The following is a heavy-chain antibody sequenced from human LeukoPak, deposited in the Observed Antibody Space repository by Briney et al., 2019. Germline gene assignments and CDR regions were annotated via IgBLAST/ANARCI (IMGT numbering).Heavy chain of an antibody. CDR2: ISWNSGSI. Sequence: GGSLRLSCAASGFTFSSYAMSWVRQAPGKGLEWVSGISWNSGSIGYADSVKGRFTISRDNAKNSLYLQMNSLRAEDTALYYCAKDASMDVWGQGTTVTVSS. J-gene: IGHJ6*02. CDR3: AKDASMDV. CDR1: GFTFSSYA. V-gene: IGHV3-9*01.